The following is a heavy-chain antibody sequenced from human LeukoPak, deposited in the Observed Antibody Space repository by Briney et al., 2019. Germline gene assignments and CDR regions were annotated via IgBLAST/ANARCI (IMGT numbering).Heavy chain of an antibody. CDR3: AKNSAGIQLWFFDY. CDR1: EFTFRSYG. J-gene: IGHJ4*02. D-gene: IGHD5-18*01. Sequence: PGRSLRLSCAASEFTFRSYGMHWVRQAPGKGLEWVAVISYDGSNKNYADFVKGRFTISRYNSKNTLDLQMNSLRAEDTAVYYCAKNSAGIQLWFFDYWGQGTLVTVSS. V-gene: IGHV3-30*18. CDR2: ISYDGSNK.